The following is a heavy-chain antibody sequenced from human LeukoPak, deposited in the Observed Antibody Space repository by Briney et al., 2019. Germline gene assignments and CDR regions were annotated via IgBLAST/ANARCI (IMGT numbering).Heavy chain of an antibody. V-gene: IGHV3-30*04. CDR2: ISYDGSNK. CDR3: ARDLGVRGVILN. CDR1: GFTFSSYE. J-gene: IGHJ4*02. Sequence: PGGSLRLSCAASGFTFSSYEMNWVRQAPGKGLEWVALISYDGSNKYYADSVKGRFTISRDNSKNTLYLQMNSLRAEDTAVYYCARDLGVRGVILNWGQGTLVTVSS. D-gene: IGHD3-10*01.